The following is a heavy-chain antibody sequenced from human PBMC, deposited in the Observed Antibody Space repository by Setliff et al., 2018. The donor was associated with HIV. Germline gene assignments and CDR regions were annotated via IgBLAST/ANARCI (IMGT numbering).Heavy chain of an antibody. CDR3: ARTYYYDASGYYRPLDI. V-gene: IGHV3-7*03. Sequence: GGSLRLSCAASEFTVSGHWMSWVRQAPGKGLEWVANIKQDGSEKNYVDFVKGRFTISRDNAKNSLYLQMNTLRAEDTAVYYCARTYYYDASGYYRPLDIWGQGTMVTVSS. J-gene: IGHJ3*02. D-gene: IGHD3-22*01. CDR2: IKQDGSEK. CDR1: EFTVSGHW.